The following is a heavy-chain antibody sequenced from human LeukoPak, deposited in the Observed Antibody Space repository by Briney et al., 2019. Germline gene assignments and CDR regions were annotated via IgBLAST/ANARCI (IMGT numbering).Heavy chain of an antibody. CDR2: ISGSGGST. V-gene: IGHV3-23*01. CDR3: ATYGSGSYSSYETDY. D-gene: IGHD3-10*01. J-gene: IGHJ4*02. CDR1: GFTFSSYA. Sequence: GGSLRLSCAASGFTFSSYAMSWVRQAPGKGLEWVSAISGSGGSTYYADSVKGRFTISRDNSKNTLYLQMNSLRAEDTAVYYCATYGSGSYSSYETDYWSQGTLVTVSS.